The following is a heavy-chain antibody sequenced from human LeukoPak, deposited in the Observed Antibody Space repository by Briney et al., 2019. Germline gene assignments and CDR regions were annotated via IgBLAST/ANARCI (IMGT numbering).Heavy chain of an antibody. D-gene: IGHD6-13*01. CDR1: GYSFTSYW. CDR3: ARQGTGMSSSWYFWFDP. CDR2: IYPGDSDT. J-gene: IGHJ5*02. V-gene: IGHV5-51*01. Sequence: LGESLKISCKGSGYSFTSYWIGWVRQMPGKGLEWMGIIYPGDSDTRYSPSFQGQVTISADKSISTAYLQWSSLKASDTAMYYCARQGTGMSSSWYFWFDPWGQGTLVTVSS.